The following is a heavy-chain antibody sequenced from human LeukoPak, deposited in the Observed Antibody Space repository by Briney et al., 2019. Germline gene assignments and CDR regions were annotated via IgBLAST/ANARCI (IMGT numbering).Heavy chain of an antibody. Sequence: SETLSLTCSASGGSISSYYWTWIRQPQGKGLEWIGYRYYSGSTTYNPSLKSRVTISVDTSKSQFSLKLISVTAADTAIYYCARVRGDFETDWGQGTLVTVSS. CDR1: GGSISSYY. D-gene: IGHD3-16*01. CDR2: RYYSGST. V-gene: IGHV4-59*01. J-gene: IGHJ1*01. CDR3: ARVRGDFETD.